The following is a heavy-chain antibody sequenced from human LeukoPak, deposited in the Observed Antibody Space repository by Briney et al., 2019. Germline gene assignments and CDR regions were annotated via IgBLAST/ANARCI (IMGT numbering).Heavy chain of an antibody. CDR1: GFTFSDYY. CDR3: ARVHSEDGYYQGDDY. CDR2: ISSSGSTI. J-gene: IGHJ4*02. V-gene: IGHV3-11*04. D-gene: IGHD5-24*01. Sequence: GGSLRLSCAASGFTFSDYYMSWIRQAPGKGLEWVSYISSSGSTIYYADSVKGRFTISRDNAKNSLYLQMNSLRVEDTAVYYCARVHSEDGYYQGDDYWGQGTLVTVSS.